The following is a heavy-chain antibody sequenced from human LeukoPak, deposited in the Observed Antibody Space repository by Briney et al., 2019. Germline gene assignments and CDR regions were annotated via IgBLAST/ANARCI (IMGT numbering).Heavy chain of an antibody. CDR2: IYTSGST. D-gene: IGHD6-13*01. V-gene: IGHV4-4*07. CDR3: ARHLDTSSWTYYYYYMDV. Sequence: SETLSLTCTVSGGSISSYHWSWIRQPAGKGLEWIGRIYTSGSTNYNPSLKSRVTISVDTSKNQFSLKLSSVTAADTAVYYCARHLDTSSWTYYYYYMDVWGKGTTVTVSS. J-gene: IGHJ6*03. CDR1: GGSISSYH.